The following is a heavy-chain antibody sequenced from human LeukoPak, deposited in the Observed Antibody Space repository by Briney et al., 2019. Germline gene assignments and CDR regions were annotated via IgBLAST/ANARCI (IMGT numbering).Heavy chain of an antibody. CDR2: IYYSGST. J-gene: IGHJ4*02. D-gene: IGHD2-15*01. CDR3: ARGIVGGTFDY. V-gene: IGHV4-61*01. CDR1: GGSVSSGSCY. Sequence: SETLSLTCTVSGGSVSSGSCYWSWIRQPPGKGLEWIGYIYYSGSTNYNPSLKSRVTISVDTSKNQFSLKLSSVTAADTAVYYCARGIVGGTFDYWGQGTLVTVSS.